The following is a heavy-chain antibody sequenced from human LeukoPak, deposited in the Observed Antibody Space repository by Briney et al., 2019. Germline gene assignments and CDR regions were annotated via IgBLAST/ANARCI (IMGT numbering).Heavy chain of an antibody. D-gene: IGHD2-2*02. CDR3: ARDLSPGLVPAAIPLY. CDR1: GFTFSSYA. Sequence: GGSLRLSCAASGFTFSSYAMHWVRQAPGKGLEWVAVISYDGSNKYYADSVKGRFTISRDNSKNTLYLQMNSLRAEDTAVYYCARDLSPGLVPAAIPLYWGQGTLVTVSS. CDR2: ISYDGSNK. J-gene: IGHJ4*02. V-gene: IGHV3-30-3*01.